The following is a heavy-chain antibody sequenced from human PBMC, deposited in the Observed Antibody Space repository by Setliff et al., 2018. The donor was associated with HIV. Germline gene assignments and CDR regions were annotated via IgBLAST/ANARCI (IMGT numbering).Heavy chain of an antibody. D-gene: IGHD6-19*01. CDR3: ASGREAVAGALHFDY. J-gene: IGHJ4*02. Sequence: KTSETLSLTCSVSGDSISSGSYYWSWIRLPAGKGLEWIGQIHTTGSTNYNPSLKSRVTISMDTSKNQFSLNLNSVTATDTAVYYCASGREAVAGALHFDYWGQGPLVTVSS. V-gene: IGHV4-61*09. CDR2: IHTTGST. CDR1: GDSISSGSYY.